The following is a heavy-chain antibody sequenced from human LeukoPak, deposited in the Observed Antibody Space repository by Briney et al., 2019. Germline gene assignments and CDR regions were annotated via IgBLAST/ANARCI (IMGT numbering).Heavy chain of an antibody. CDR1: GGTFSSYA. D-gene: IGHD4-23*01. V-gene: IGHV1-8*02. Sequence: ASVKVSCKASGGTFSSYAISWVRQAPGQGLEWMGWMNPNSGNTGYAQKFQGRVTMTRNTSISTAYMELSSLRSEDTAVYYCARANYDYGGNDYWGQGTLVTVSS. CDR2: MNPNSGNT. CDR3: ARANYDYGGNDY. J-gene: IGHJ4*02.